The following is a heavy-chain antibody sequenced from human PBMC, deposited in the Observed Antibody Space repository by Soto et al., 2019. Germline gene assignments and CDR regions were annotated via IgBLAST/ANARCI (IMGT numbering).Heavy chain of an antibody. Sequence: ASVKISCKASRYTFTNSAVHWVRQAPGQRLEWMGWINAGNGNTRYSQKFQGRVTLTRDTSASTAYMDLSSLRSEDTAIYYCARAISGYVTWGQGTLVTVSS. CDR1: RYTFTNSA. D-gene: IGHD5-12*01. V-gene: IGHV1-3*01. CDR3: ARAISGYVT. CDR2: INAGNGNT. J-gene: IGHJ5*02.